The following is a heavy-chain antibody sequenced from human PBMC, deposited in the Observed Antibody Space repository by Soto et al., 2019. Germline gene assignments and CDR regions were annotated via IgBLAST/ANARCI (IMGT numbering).Heavy chain of an antibody. D-gene: IGHD3-9*01. CDR3: ARDRPILTGSYYYGMDV. V-gene: IGHV3-33*01. CDR1: GFTFSSYG. CDR2: IWYDGSNK. Sequence: QVQLVESGGGVVQPGRSLRLSCAASGFTFSSYGMHWVRQAPGKGLEWVAVIWYDGSNKYYSDSVKGRFTISRDNSKNTLYRKMDSLIAEDTAVYYCARDRPILTGSYYYGMDVWGQGTTVTVSS. J-gene: IGHJ6*02.